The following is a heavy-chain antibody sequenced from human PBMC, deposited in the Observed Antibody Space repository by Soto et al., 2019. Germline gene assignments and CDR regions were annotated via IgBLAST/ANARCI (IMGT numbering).Heavy chain of an antibody. J-gene: IGHJ4*02. CDR2: ISSSSSYI. Sequence: GGSLRLSCSASGFTFSSYSMNWVRQAPGKGLEWVSSISSSSSYIYYADSVKGRFTISRDNAKNSLYLQMNSLRAEDTAVYYCARESLYYYDSSGYPRPPDYWGQGTLVTVSS. V-gene: IGHV3-21*01. D-gene: IGHD3-22*01. CDR3: ARESLYYYDSSGYPRPPDY. CDR1: GFTFSSYS.